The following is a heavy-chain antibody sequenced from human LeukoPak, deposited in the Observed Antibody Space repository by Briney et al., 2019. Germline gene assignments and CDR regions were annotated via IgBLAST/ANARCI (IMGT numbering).Heavy chain of an antibody. J-gene: IGHJ4*02. Sequence: KPAETLSLTCAVYCGSVSGDYWSWIRQPPGKGLEWIGESNHSGSTNYNPSLKSRVTISVDTSKNQFSLKLTSVTAADTAVYYCARGELRYFDWLLRGTYFDYWGPGTLVTVTS. CDR1: CGSVSGDY. CDR3: ARGELRYFDWLLRGTYFDY. D-gene: IGHD3-9*01. CDR2: SNHSGST. V-gene: IGHV4-34*01.